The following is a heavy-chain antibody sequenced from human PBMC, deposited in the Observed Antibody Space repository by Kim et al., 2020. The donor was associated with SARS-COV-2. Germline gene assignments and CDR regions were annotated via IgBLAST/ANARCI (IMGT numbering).Heavy chain of an antibody. CDR1: GFTFSSYA. J-gene: IGHJ3*01. CDR2: ISYDGSNK. V-gene: IGHV3-30-3*01. D-gene: IGHD2-21*01. CDR3: ARDGENRNCGGDCYVDA. Sequence: GGSLRLSCAASGFTFSSYAMHWVRQAPGKGLEWVAVISYDGSNKYYADSVKGRFTISRDNSKNTLYLQMNSLRAEDTAVYYCARDGENRNCGGDCYVDA.